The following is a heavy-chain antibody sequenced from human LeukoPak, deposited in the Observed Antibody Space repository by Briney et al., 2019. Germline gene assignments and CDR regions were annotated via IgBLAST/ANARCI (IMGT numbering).Heavy chain of an antibody. CDR1: GGSISSYY. Sequence: PSETLSLTCTVSGGSISSYYWSWIRQPPGKGLEWIGYIYYSGSTNYNPSLKSRVTISVDTSKNQFSLKLSSVTAAGTAVYYCARVFGGRFGGNWFDPWGQGTLVTVSS. V-gene: IGHV4-59*01. D-gene: IGHD3-10*01. J-gene: IGHJ5*02. CDR2: IYYSGST. CDR3: ARVFGGRFGGNWFDP.